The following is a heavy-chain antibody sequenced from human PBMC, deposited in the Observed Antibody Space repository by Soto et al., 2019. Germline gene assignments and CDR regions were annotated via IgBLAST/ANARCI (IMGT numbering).Heavy chain of an antibody. J-gene: IGHJ3*02. CDR2: IYYSGSA. CDR1: GGSISSGDYY. Sequence: TSETLSLTCTVPGGSISSGDYYWSWIRQPPGKGLEWIGYIYYSGSAYYCPSLKSRVTISLDASKNQFSLKLSSVTAADTAVYYCASYTGSAFDIWGQGTMVTVSS. D-gene: IGHD1-1*01. CDR3: ASYTGSAFDI. V-gene: IGHV4-30-4*01.